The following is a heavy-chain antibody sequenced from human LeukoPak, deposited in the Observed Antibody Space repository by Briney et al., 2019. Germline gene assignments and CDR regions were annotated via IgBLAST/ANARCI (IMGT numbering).Heavy chain of an antibody. J-gene: IGHJ4*02. CDR3: ARGPSKYYFDY. CDR1: GFTFSSYS. CDR2: ISSSSSTI. Sequence: GGSLRLSCAASGFTFSSYSMNWVRQAPGKGLEWVSYISSSSSTIYYADSVKGRFTISRDNAKNSLYLQMNRLRAEDAAVYYCARGPSKYYFDYWGQGTLVTVSS. V-gene: IGHV3-48*04.